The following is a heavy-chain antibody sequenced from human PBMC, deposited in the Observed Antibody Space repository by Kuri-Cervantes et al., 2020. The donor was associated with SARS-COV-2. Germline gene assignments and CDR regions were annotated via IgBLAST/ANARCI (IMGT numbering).Heavy chain of an antibody. CDR2: INPNSGGT. D-gene: IGHD4-17*01. Sequence: ASVKVSCKASGYTFTGYYMHWVRQAPGQGLEWMGWINPNSGGTNYAQKFQGWVTMTRDTSISTAYMELSSLRSEDTAVYYCARVEEYGDSYYYYYGMDVWGQGTTVTVSS. CDR1: GYTFTGYY. J-gene: IGHJ6*02. V-gene: IGHV1-2*04. CDR3: ARVEEYGDSYYYYYGMDV.